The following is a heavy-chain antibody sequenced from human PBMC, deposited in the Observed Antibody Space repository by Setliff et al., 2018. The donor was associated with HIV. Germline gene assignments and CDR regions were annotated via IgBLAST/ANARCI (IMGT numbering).Heavy chain of an antibody. Sequence: PSETLSLTCTVSGGSISSSSYYWSWIRQPAGKGLEWIGYIYYSGNTYYNPSLKGRVTISVDTSNNQLSLKLSSVTAADTAVYYCARAQYYYGSVDYYYMDVWGKGTTVTVS. CDR2: IYYSGNT. V-gene: IGHV4-61*10. J-gene: IGHJ6*03. CDR3: ARAQYYYGSVDYYYMDV. D-gene: IGHD3-10*01. CDR1: GGSISSSSYY.